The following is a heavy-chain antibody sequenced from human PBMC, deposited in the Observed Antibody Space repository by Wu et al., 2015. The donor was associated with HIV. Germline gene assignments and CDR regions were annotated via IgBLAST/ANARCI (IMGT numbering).Heavy chain of an antibody. J-gene: IGHJ6*02. CDR2: ISAYNGNT. CDR1: GYTFTSYG. D-gene: IGHD3-10*01. Sequence: QVQLVQSGAEVKKPGASVKVSCKASGYTFTSYGISWVRQAPGQGLEWMGWISAYNGNTNYAQKLQGRVTMTTDTSTSTAYMELRSLRSDDTAVYYCARCFQSTLLWPSSDYYGMDVWGQGTTVTVSS. CDR3: ARCFQSTLLWPSSDYYGMDV. V-gene: IGHV1-18*01.